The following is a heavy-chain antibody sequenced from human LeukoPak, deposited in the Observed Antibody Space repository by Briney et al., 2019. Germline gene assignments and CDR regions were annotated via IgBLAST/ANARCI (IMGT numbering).Heavy chain of an antibody. Sequence: PSETLSLTCTVPGGSISSSSYYWGWIRQPPGKGLEWIGSIYYSGSTYYNPSLKSRVTISVDTSKNQFSLKLSSVTAADTAVYYCARQEILWGSGSYWGQGTLVTVSS. CDR3: ARQEILWGSGSY. CDR2: IYYSGST. D-gene: IGHD1-26*01. J-gene: IGHJ4*02. V-gene: IGHV4-39*01. CDR1: GGSISSSSYY.